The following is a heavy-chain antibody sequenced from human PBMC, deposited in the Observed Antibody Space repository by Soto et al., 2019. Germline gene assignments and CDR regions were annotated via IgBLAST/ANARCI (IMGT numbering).Heavy chain of an antibody. D-gene: IGHD2-8*01. CDR2: ISAYNGNT. J-gene: IGHJ4*02. CDR3: ARSLMAGLEDY. V-gene: IGHV1-18*01. Sequence: ALVKVSCKASGYTFTSYGISWVRQAPGQGLEWMGWISAYNGNTNYNPSLKSRVTISVDTSKNQFSLKLSSVTAADTAVYYCARSLMAGLEDYWGQGTLVTVSS. CDR1: GYTFTSYG.